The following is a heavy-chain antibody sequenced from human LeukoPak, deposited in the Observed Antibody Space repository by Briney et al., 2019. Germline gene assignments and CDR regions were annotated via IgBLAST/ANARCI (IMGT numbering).Heavy chain of an antibody. CDR3: ARDGGWYWFDS. CDR2: INHSGST. D-gene: IGHD6-19*01. CDR1: GGSFSGYY. Sequence: PSETLSLTCAVYGGSFSGYYWSWIRQPPGKGLEWIGEINHSGSTNYNPPLKSRVTISVDTSKNQFSLKLSSVTAADTAVFYCARDGGWYWFDSWGQGTLVTVSS. V-gene: IGHV4-34*01. J-gene: IGHJ5*01.